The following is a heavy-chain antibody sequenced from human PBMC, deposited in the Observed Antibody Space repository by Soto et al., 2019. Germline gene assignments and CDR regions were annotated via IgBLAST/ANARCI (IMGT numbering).Heavy chain of an antibody. CDR3: ARRVCSSTSCYASGYYYYYMDV. V-gene: IGHV4-59*08. J-gene: IGHJ6*03. D-gene: IGHD2-2*01. CDR2: IYYSGST. CDR1: GGSISSYY. Sequence: SETLSLTCTVSGGSISSYYWSWIRQPPGKGLEWIGYIYYSGSTNYNPSLKSRVTISVDTSKNQFSLKLSSVTAADTAVYYCARRVCSSTSCYASGYYYYYMDVWGKGTTVTVSS.